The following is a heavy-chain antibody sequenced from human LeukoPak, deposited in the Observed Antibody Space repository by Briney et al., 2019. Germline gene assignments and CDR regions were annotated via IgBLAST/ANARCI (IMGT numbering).Heavy chain of an antibody. CDR1: GGTFSSYA. D-gene: IGHD3-9*01. J-gene: IGHJ5*02. CDR3: ASSSVGYDILTGYYGGDWFDP. V-gene: IGHV1-69*05. CDR2: IIPIFGTA. Sequence: SVKVSCKASGGTFSSYAISWVRQAPGQGLEWMGGIIPIFGTANYAQKFQGRVTITTDESTTTAYMELSSLRSEDTAVYYCASSSVGYDILTGYYGGDWFDPWGQGTLVTVSS.